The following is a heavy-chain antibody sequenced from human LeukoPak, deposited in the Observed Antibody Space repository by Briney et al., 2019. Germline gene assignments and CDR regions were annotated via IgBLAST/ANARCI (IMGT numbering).Heavy chain of an antibody. V-gene: IGHV4-4*02. Sequence: SGTLSLTCAVSGGSVSSTNWWTWFRQPPGKGLEWIGEVHLDGRTNYNPSLTGRLTMSVDLYENHISLKLTSVTAADTAVYYCAREGGFYRPLDYSGQGTLVSVSS. D-gene: IGHD3-3*01. CDR1: GGSVSSTNW. CDR2: VHLDGRT. J-gene: IGHJ4*02. CDR3: AREGGFYRPLDY.